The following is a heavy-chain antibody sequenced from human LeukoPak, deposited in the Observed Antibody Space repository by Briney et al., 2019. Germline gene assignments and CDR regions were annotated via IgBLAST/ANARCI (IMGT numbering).Heavy chain of an antibody. CDR1: GGTSSSYA. CDR2: IIPIFGTA. D-gene: IGHD2-8*01. Sequence: ASVKVSCKASGGTSSSYAISWVRQAPGQGLEWMGRIIPIFGTANYAQKFQGRVTITTDESTSTAYMELSSLRSEDTAGYYCATRRYCTNGVCPDYWGQGTLVTVSS. V-gene: IGHV1-69*05. CDR3: ATRRYCTNGVCPDY. J-gene: IGHJ4*02.